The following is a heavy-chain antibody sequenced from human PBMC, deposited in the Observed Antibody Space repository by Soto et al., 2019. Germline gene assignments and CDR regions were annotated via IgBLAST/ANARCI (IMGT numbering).Heavy chain of an antibody. J-gene: IGHJ6*03. D-gene: IGHD3-10*01. CDR2: INHSGST. CDR1: GGSFSGYY. Sequence: SETLSLTCAVYGGSFSGYYWGWIRQPPGKGLEWIGEINHSGSTNYNPSLKSRVTISVDTSKNQFSLKLSSVTAADTAVYYCARGRVADYYGSGSYYNPPYYMDVWGKGTTVTVSS. V-gene: IGHV4-34*01. CDR3: ARGRVADYYGSGSYYNPPYYMDV.